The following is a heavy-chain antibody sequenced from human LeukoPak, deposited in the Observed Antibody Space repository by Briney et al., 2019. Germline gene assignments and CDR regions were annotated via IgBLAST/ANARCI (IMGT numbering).Heavy chain of an antibody. J-gene: IGHJ1*01. CDR3: ARGGGSSWTQRGYFQY. CDR2: MNPNSGNT. D-gene: IGHD6-13*01. CDR1: GYTFTSYD. V-gene: IGHV1-8*01. Sequence: ASVKVSCKAFGYTFTSYDINWVRQAPGQGLEWMGWMNPNSGNTGYAQKFQGRVSMTRDTSTSTAYMELSSLTSEDTAVYYCARGGGSSWTQRGYFQYWGQGTLVTVSS.